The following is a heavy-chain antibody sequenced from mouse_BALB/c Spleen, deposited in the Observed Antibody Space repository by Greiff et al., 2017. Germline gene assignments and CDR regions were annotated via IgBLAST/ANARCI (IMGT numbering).Heavy chain of an antibody. CDR2: IWGDGST. Sequence: VKLQESGPGLVAPSQSLSITCTVSGFSLTGYGVNWVRQPPGKGLEWLGMIWGDGSTDYNSALKSRLSISKDNSKSQVFLKMNSLQTDDTARYYCARGSYYRYDAWFAYWGQGTLVTVSA. J-gene: IGHJ3*01. D-gene: IGHD2-14*01. V-gene: IGHV2-6-7*02. CDR3: ARGSYYRYDAWFAY. CDR1: GFSLTGYG.